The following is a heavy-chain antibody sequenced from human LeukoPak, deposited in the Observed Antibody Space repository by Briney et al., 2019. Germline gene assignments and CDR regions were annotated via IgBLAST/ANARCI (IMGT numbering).Heavy chain of an antibody. Sequence: AGSLRPSCAASGFTLSSYAMSCVRQAPGEGLEWVSAISGSGGSTYYADSVKGRFTIARDNSKDTLYLQMNSLRTEDTAVYYCAKEYSSSTNSDWFDPWGQGTLVTVSS. CDR3: AKEYSSSTNSDWFDP. CDR2: ISGSGGST. CDR1: GFTLSSYA. D-gene: IGHD6-6*01. J-gene: IGHJ5*02. V-gene: IGHV3-23*01.